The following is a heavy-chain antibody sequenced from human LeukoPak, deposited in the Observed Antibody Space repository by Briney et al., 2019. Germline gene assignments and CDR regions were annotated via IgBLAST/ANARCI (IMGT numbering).Heavy chain of an antibody. J-gene: IGHJ3*02. CDR2: ISGSGGST. CDR3: AKDPKYSGSYEAFDI. Sequence: GGSLRLSCAASGFTFSSYWMSWVRQAPGKGLEWVSAISGSGGSTYYADSVKGRFTISRDNSKNTLYLQMNSLRAEDTAVYYCAKDPKYSGSYEAFDIWGQGTMVTVSS. D-gene: IGHD1-26*01. CDR1: GFTFSSYW. V-gene: IGHV3-23*01.